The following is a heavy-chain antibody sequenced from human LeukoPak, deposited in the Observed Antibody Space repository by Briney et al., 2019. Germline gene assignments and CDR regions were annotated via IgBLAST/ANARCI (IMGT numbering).Heavy chain of an antibody. CDR2: TKPNSGGT. D-gene: IGHD6-13*01. CDR1: GYTFTGYY. J-gene: IGHJ4*02. CDR3: ARGFSSWYLSPYYLEY. Sequence: GASMKASSKASGYTFTGYYMHCERQVPGQAIEWKEWTKPNSGGTNYAQKFQGRVTMTRDTSITTAYMELSRLRSDDTAVYYCARGFSSWYLSPYYLEYCGQGTPVTVSS. V-gene: IGHV1-2*02.